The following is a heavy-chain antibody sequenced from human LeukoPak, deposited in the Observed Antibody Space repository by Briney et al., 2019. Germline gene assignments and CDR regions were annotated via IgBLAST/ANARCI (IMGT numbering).Heavy chain of an antibody. CDR1: GGTFSSYA. CDR3: ARESGGGSYYDYFDY. Sequence: SAKVSCKASGGTFSSYAISWVRQAPGQGLEWMGRIIPILGIANYAQKFQGRVTITADKSTSTAYMELSSLRSEDTAVYYCARESGGGSYYDYFDYWGQGTLVTVSS. CDR2: IIPILGIA. V-gene: IGHV1-69*04. D-gene: IGHD1-26*01. J-gene: IGHJ4*02.